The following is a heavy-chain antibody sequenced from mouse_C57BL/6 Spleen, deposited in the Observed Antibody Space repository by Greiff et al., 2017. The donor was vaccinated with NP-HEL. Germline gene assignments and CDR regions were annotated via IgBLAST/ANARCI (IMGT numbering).Heavy chain of an antibody. V-gene: IGHV1-82*01. J-gene: IGHJ3*01. CDR1: GYAFSSSW. CDR3: AREDGYAWFAY. Sequence: QVHVKQSGPELVKPGASVKISCKASGYAFSSSWMNWVKQRPGKGLEWIGRIYPGDGDTNYNGKFKGKATLTADKSSSTAYMQLSSLTSEDSAVYFCAREDGYAWFAYWGQGTLVTVSA. D-gene: IGHD2-2*01. CDR2: IYPGDGDT.